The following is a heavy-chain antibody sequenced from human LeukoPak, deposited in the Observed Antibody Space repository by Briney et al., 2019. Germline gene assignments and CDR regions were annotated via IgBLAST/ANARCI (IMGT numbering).Heavy chain of an antibody. CDR3: AGGYGDYSFDY. CDR1: GGSISSHY. CDR2: IYYSGST. V-gene: IGHV4-59*11. J-gene: IGHJ4*02. D-gene: IGHD4-17*01. Sequence: SETLSLTCTVSGGSISSHYWSWIRQPPGKGLEWIGCIYYSGSTNYNPSLKSRVTISVDTSKNQFSLKLSSVTAADTAVYYCAGGYGDYSFDYWGQGTLVTVSS.